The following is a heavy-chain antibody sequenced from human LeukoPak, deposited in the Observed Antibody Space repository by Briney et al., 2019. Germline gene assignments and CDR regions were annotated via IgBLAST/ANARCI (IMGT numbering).Heavy chain of an antibody. CDR1: GYTFTDYY. CDR2: ISAYNGNT. Sequence: ASVKVSCKVSGYTFTDYYMHWVQQAPGQGLEWMGWISAYNGNTNYAQKLQGRVTMTTDTSTSTAYMELRSLRSDDTAVYYCARDDPITGTTSWGQGTLVTVSS. CDR3: ARDDPITGTTS. D-gene: IGHD1-7*01. V-gene: IGHV1-18*04. J-gene: IGHJ4*02.